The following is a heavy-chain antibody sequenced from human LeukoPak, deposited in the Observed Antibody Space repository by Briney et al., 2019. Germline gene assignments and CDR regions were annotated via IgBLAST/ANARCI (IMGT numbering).Heavy chain of an antibody. CDR2: ISAYNGNT. CDR3: ARGHYCSSTSCSAEFDY. CDR1: GYTFTSYG. J-gene: IGHJ4*02. Sequence: ASVKVSCKASGYTFTSYGISWVRQAPGQGLEWMGWISAYNGNTNYAQKLQGRATITRDTSASTAYMELSSLRSEDTAVYYCARGHYCSSTSCSAEFDYWGQGTLVTVSS. D-gene: IGHD2-2*01. V-gene: IGHV1-18*01.